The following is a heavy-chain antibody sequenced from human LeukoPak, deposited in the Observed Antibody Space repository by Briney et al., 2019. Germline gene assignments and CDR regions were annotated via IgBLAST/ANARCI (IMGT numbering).Heavy chain of an antibody. CDR2: ISTSSSYI. V-gene: IGHV3-21*01. CDR3: ARDGGGSYGQREYYFDY. J-gene: IGHJ4*02. CDR1: GFTFSRNS. Sequence: GGSLRLSCAASGFTFSRNSMTWVRQAPGKGLEWVSSISTSSSYIYYADSVKGRFTISRDNAKKSLYLQMNSLRAEDMAVYYCARDGGGSYGQREYYFDYWGQGTLVTVSS. D-gene: IGHD1-26*01.